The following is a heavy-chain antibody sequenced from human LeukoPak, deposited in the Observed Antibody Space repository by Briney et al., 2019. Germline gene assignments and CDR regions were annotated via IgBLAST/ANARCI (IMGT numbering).Heavy chain of an antibody. V-gene: IGHV3-23*01. CDR3: TRGPEWSRPVGDACDI. Sequence: GGSLRLTCAASELHAMTWVRQGPGKGLEWVSAISRSGGSTYYADSVKGRFTISRDNSRNTLDLQMNSLRGDDTAVYYCTRGPEWSRPVGDACDIWGQGTIVTVSA. J-gene: IGHJ3*02. CDR1: ELHA. D-gene: IGHD3-3*01. CDR2: ISRSGGST.